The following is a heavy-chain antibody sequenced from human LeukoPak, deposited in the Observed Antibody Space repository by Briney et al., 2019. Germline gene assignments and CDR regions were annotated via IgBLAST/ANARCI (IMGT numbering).Heavy chain of an antibody. D-gene: IGHD4-17*01. Sequence: GSLRLSCTASGFTFSAYAMMWVRQAPGKGPEWVSAIRGGGGSAFYADSVKGRFTVSRDNSKYTLFLQMNSLRAEDTAVYYCARDPNGDYIGAFDMWGPGTMVTVSS. CDR3: ARDPNGDYIGAFDM. V-gene: IGHV3-23*01. CDR2: IRGGGGSA. CDR1: GFTFSAYA. J-gene: IGHJ3*02.